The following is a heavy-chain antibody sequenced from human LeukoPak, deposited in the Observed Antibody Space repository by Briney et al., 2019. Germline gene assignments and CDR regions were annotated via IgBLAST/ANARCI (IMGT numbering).Heavy chain of an antibody. V-gene: IGHV4-38-2*01. J-gene: IGHJ4*02. CDR1: GYSISSGYY. D-gene: IGHD5-18*01. CDR3: ARLRYSYGYYFDY. CDR2: IYHSGST. Sequence: SETLSLTCAVSGYSISSGYYWGWIRQPPGKGLEWIGSIYHSGSTYYNPSLKSRVTISVDTSKNQFSLKLSSGTAADTAVYYCARLRYSYGYYFDYWGQGTLVTVSS.